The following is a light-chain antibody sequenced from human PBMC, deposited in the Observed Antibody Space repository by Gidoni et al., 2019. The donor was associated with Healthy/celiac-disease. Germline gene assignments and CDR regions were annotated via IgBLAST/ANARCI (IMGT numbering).Light chain of an antibody. J-gene: IGLJ1*01. CDR3: SSYTSSSTRV. V-gene: IGLV2-14*01. Sequence: QSALTQPASVSGSPGQSITISCTGTSSDVCGYNYVSWYQQHPGKAPKLTIYEVSNRPSGVSNRFSGSKSGNTASLTISGLQAEDEADYYCSSYTSSSTRVFGTGTKVTVL. CDR1: SSDVCGYNY. CDR2: EVS.